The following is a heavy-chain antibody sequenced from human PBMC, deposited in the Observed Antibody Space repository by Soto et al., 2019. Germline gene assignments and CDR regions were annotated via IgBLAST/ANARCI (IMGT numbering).Heavy chain of an antibody. J-gene: IGHJ6*02. Sequence: SVKVSCKASGGTFSSYAISWVRQAPGQGLEWMGGIIPIFGTANYAQKFQGRVTITADESTSTAYMELSSLRSEDTAVYYCARASLRYFDWSTVYYYGMDVWGQGTTVTVSS. V-gene: IGHV1-69*13. D-gene: IGHD3-9*01. CDR2: IIPIFGTA. CDR1: GGTFSSYA. CDR3: ARASLRYFDWSTVYYYGMDV.